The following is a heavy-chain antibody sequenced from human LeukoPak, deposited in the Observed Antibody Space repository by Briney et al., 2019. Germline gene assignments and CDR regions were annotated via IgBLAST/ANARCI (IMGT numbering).Heavy chain of an antibody. CDR2: IIPIFGTA. Sequence: SVKVSCKASGGTFSSYAISWVRPAPGQGLEWMGGIIPIFGTANYAQKFQGRVTITADESTSTAYMELSSLRSEDTAVYYCARVGLEVDYYDSSGSYYFDYWGQGTLVTVSS. J-gene: IGHJ4*02. CDR1: GGTFSSYA. V-gene: IGHV1-69*13. CDR3: ARVGLEVDYYDSSGSYYFDY. D-gene: IGHD3-22*01.